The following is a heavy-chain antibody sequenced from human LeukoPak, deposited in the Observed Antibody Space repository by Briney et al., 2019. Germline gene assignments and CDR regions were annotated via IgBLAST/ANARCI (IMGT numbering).Heavy chain of an antibody. J-gene: IGHJ5*02. D-gene: IGHD3-22*01. CDR2: IYYIGNT. Sequence: SETLSLTCTVSGGSISSYYWSWIRQPPGKGLEWSGYIYYIGNTNYNPSLKSRLTISVDTSKNQFSLKLSSVTAADTAVSYCARGLLLQSPQTWGQGNLVTVSS. V-gene: IGHV4-59*01. CDR1: GGSISSYY. CDR3: ARGLLLQSPQT.